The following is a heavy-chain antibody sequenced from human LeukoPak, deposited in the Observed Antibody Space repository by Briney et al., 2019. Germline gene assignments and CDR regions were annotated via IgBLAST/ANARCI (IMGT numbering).Heavy chain of an antibody. V-gene: IGHV4-59*12. CDR2: ISYSGST. CDR1: GGSISSYY. J-gene: IGHJ4*02. Sequence: PSETLSLTCTVSGGSISSYYWSWIRQPPGKGLEWIACISYSGSTKYNPSLKSRVTISVDTSKNQFSLKLSSVTAADTAVYYCARGLGSGYYFPFDYWGQGTLVTVSS. D-gene: IGHD3-22*01. CDR3: ARGLGSGYYFPFDY.